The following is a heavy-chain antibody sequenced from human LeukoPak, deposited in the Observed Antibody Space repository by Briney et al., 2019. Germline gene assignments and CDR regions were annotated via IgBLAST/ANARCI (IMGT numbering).Heavy chain of an antibody. J-gene: IGHJ6*02. V-gene: IGHV4-31*03. Sequence: SETLSLTCTVSGGSISSGGYYWRWIRQHPGKGLEWIGYIYYSGSTYYNPSLKSRVTISVDTSKNQFSLKLSSVTAADTAVYYCARDAMVYATGVYYYGMDVWGQGTTVTVSS. CDR3: ARDAMVYATGVYYYGMDV. CDR1: GGSISSGGYY. D-gene: IGHD2-8*01. CDR2: IYYSGST.